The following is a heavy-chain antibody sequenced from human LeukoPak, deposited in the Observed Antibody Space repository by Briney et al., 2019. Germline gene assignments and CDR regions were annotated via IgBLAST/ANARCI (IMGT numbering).Heavy chain of an antibody. CDR3: ARDLGILTGLTDY. CDR1: GYTFTGYY. V-gene: IGHV1-2*02. J-gene: IGHJ4*02. CDR2: INPNSGGT. D-gene: IGHD3-9*01. Sequence: GASVKVSCKASGYTFTGYYMHWVRQAPGQGLEWMGWINPNSGGTNYAQKFQGRVTMTRDTSISTAYMELSRLRSDDTAVYYCARDLGILTGLTDYWGQGTLVTVSS.